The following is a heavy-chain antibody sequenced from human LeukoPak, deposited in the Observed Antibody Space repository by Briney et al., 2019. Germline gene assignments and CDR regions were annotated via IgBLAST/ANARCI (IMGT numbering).Heavy chain of an antibody. CDR1: GGSISSHY. D-gene: IGHD3-3*01. J-gene: IGHJ5*02. Sequence: SETLSPTCTVSGGSISSHYWSWIRQPPGKGLEWIGYIYYSGSANYNPSLKSRVTISVDTSKNQFSLKLSSVTAADTAVYYCARVLPNYDFWSGYSSGWFDPWGQGTLVTVSS. CDR2: IYYSGSA. V-gene: IGHV4-59*11. CDR3: ARVLPNYDFWSGYSSGWFDP.